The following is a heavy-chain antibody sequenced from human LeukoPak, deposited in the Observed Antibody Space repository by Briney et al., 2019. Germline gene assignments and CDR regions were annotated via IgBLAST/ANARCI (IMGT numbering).Heavy chain of an antibody. CDR2: IRSKANSYAT. D-gene: IGHD3-22*01. Sequence: GGSLRLSCAASGFTFSGSAMHWVRQASGKGLEWVGRIRSKANSYATAYAASVKGRFTISRDDSKNTAYLQMNSLKTEDTAVYYCTRSYYYDSSGYDYWGQGTLVTVSS. J-gene: IGHJ4*02. V-gene: IGHV3-73*01. CDR1: GFTFSGSA. CDR3: TRSYYYDSSGYDY.